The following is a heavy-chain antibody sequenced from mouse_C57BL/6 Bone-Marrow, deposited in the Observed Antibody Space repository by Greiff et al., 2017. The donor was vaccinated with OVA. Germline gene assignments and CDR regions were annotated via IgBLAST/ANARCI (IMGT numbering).Heavy chain of an antibody. J-gene: IGHJ4*01. CDR2: IYPGRGNT. CDR3: AEGSNYAMDY. V-gene: IGHV1-84*01. CDR1: GYPFPDYY. Sequence: VKLKEPGPELVKPGASVKISCKASGYPFPDYYITWVQPRPGQGLEWLGRIYPGRGNTKYNEKFKGKATLTVDTAYSTAYMQLSSLPSEDSAVYYGAEGSNYAMDYWGQGTTVTVAS.